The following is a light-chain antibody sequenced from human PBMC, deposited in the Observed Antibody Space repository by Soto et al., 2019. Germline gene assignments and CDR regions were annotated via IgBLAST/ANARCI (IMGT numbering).Light chain of an antibody. CDR3: QQANSFPLT. Sequence: DIQMTQSPSFVSASVGDRVTITCRASQDINKWLGWYQQKPGKAPELLIYDASNLESGVASRFSGSDFGKDFTLTISSLQPEDFATYFCQQANSFPLTFGGGTKVDI. CDR2: DAS. V-gene: IGKV1-12*01. CDR1: QDINKW. J-gene: IGKJ4*01.